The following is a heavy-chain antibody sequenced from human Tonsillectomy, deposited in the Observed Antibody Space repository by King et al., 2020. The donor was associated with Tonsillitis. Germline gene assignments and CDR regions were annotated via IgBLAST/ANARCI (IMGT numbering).Heavy chain of an antibody. CDR2: ISGSDGRT. CDR3: AKDEAVWGSSSDAFDI. J-gene: IGHJ3*02. Sequence: VQLVESGGGLVQRGGSLRLACAASGFTFTSYAMTWVRQAPGKGLEWVSGISGSDGRTYYADSVKGRFTISRDNSKNTLYLQMNSLRAEDTAVYYCAKDEAVWGSSSDAFDIWGQGTMVTVSS. V-gene: IGHV3-23*04. D-gene: IGHD3-16*01. CDR1: GFTFTSYA.